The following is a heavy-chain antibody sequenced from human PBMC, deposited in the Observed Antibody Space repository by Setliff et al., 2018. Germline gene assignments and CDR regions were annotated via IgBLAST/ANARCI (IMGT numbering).Heavy chain of an antibody. D-gene: IGHD1-26*01. J-gene: IGHJ2*01. Sequence: ALVKVSCKASGYTFTGYYMHWVRQAPGQGLEWMGWINPNSGGTNYAQKLQGRVTMTTDTSTSTAYMELRSLRSDDTAVYYCARGAAYYWYFDLWGRGTLVTVSS. CDR2: INPNSGGT. V-gene: IGHV1-2*02. CDR3: ARGAAYYWYFDL. CDR1: GYTFTGYY.